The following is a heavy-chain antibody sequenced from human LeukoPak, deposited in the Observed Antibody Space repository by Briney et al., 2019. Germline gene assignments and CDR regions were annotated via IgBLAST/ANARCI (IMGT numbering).Heavy chain of an antibody. J-gene: IGHJ4*02. V-gene: IGHV1-18*01. Sequence: ASVKVSCKASGYTFTSYGISWVRQAPGQGLEWMGWISAHNGNTNYAQKLQGRVTMTTDTSTSTAYMELRSLRSDDTAVYYCARDRVRFSSGWYLGYWGQGTLVTVSS. CDR3: ARDRVRFSSGWYLGY. CDR1: GYTFTSYG. D-gene: IGHD6-19*01. CDR2: ISAHNGNT.